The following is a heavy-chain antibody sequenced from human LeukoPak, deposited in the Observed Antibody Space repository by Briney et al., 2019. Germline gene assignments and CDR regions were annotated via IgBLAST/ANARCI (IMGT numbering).Heavy chain of an antibody. J-gene: IGHJ5*02. V-gene: IGHV1-46*01. D-gene: IGHD1-26*01. CDR3: ARDLRSDSNWFDP. Sequence: ASVKVSCKASGYPFTSYYIHWVRQAPGQGLEWMGVIIPSGGSTSYAPRFQGRVTMTRDTSTSTLYMELSSLKSEDTAVYYCARDLRSDSNWFDPWGQGTLVTVSS. CDR2: IIPSGGST. CDR1: GYPFTSYY.